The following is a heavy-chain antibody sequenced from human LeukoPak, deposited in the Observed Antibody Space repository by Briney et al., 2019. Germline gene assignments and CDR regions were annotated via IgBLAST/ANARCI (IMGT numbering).Heavy chain of an antibody. J-gene: IGHJ4*02. CDR3: AKDPNYDFWSGYYNGGFDY. D-gene: IGHD3-3*01. V-gene: IGHV3-9*01. CDR1: GFTFDDYA. CDR2: ISWNSGSI. Sequence: SLRLSCAASGFTFDDYAMHWGRQAPGKGLEWVSGISWNSGSIGYADSVKGRFTISRDNAKNSLYLQMNSLRAEDTALYYCAKDPNYDFWSGYYNGGFDYWGQGTLVTVSS.